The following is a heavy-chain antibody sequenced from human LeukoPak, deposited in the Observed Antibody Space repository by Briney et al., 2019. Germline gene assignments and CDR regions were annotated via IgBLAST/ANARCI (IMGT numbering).Heavy chain of an antibody. V-gene: IGHV3-7*01. J-gene: IGHJ6*03. Sequence: GGSLRLSCAASGFTFSSYWMSWVRQAPGKGLQWVANIKQDGSEKYYVDSVKGRFTISRDNAKNSLYLQMNSLRAEDTAVYYCARDRNSYGYYYYYMDVWGKGTTVTVSS. D-gene: IGHD5-18*01. CDR3: ARDRNSYGYYYYYMDV. CDR1: GFTFSSYW. CDR2: IKQDGSEK.